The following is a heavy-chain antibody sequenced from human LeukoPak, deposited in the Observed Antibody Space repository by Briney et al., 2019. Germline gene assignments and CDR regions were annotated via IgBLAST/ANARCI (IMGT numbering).Heavy chain of an antibody. D-gene: IGHD6-6*01. Sequence: SETLSLTCTVSGGSISSSSYYWGWIRQPPGKGLEWIGSIYYSGSTYYNPSLKSRVTISVDTSKNQFSLRLSSVTAADTAVYYCARKGDSIAARPFDYWGQGTLVTVSS. CDR2: IYYSGST. CDR1: GGSISSSSYY. V-gene: IGHV4-39*01. J-gene: IGHJ4*02. CDR3: ARKGDSIAARPFDY.